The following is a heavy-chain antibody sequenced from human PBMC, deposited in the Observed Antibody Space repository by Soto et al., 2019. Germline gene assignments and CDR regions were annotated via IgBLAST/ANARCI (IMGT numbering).Heavy chain of an antibody. CDR2: ISGGGSNT. J-gene: IGHJ4*02. V-gene: IGHV3-23*01. CDR3: AKDSNKYSSSLRGRYFDY. Sequence: EVQLLESGGGLVQRGGSLRLSCAASGFPFSSYVMSWVRQAPGKGLERISGISGGGSNTFYADYVKGRFTISRDNSKNTLVLLMNSLGAKDTAVYYCAKDSNKYSSSLRGRYFDYWGQGIGVTVSS. CDR1: GFPFSSYV. D-gene: IGHD4-4*01.